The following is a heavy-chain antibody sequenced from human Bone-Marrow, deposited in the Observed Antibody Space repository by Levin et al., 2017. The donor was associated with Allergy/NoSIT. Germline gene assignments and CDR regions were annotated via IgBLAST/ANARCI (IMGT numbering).Heavy chain of an antibody. D-gene: IGHD2-21*01. CDR2: ISNDGGNT. CDR1: GFTFSTYA. V-gene: IGHV3-30-3*01. CDR3: ARDFAHGGLPPLLLMDV. Sequence: PGESLKISCAASGFTFSTYAMHWVRQAPGKGLEWVALISNDGGNTYYDVSVKGRFTISRDSSKNTLYLQMNSVRPDDTAVYYCARDFAHGGLPPLLLMDVWGEGTTVTVSS. J-gene: IGHJ6*03.